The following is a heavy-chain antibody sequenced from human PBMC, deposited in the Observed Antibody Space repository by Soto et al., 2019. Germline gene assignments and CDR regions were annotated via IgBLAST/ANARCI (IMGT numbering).Heavy chain of an antibody. Sequence: QVQLVESGGGVVQPGGSLRLSCAASGFTFSSYGMHWVRQAPGKGLEWVAAISHDESNKYYGGPVKGRFSISRDNSKNTLYLQLSSLRAEDTAVYSCAKEGRGSSTSCSRCYGLDVWGQGTTVTVS. J-gene: IGHJ6*02. CDR1: GFTFSSYG. D-gene: IGHD2-2*01. CDR2: ISHDESNK. CDR3: AKEGRGSSTSCSRCYGLDV. V-gene: IGHV3-30*18.